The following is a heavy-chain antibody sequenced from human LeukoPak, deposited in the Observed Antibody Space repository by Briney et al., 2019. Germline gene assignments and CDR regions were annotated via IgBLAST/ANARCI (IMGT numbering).Heavy chain of an antibody. CDR3: ARHPVGHFYFYYLDV. J-gene: IGHJ6*03. V-gene: IGHV4-34*01. Sequence: SETLSLTCAVYGGSFSGYFWTWIRQPPGKGMEWIAEIDHSGSTNYNSSLKSRLTLSVDTSKNQFSLKLRSVTAADAGVYYCARHPVGHFYFYYLDVWAKGTTVTISS. CDR1: GGSFSGYF. CDR2: IDHSGST. D-gene: IGHD1-26*01.